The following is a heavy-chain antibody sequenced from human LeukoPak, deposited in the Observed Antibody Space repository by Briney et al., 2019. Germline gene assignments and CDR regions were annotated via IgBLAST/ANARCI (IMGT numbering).Heavy chain of an antibody. CDR3: AKDAIRIPPNDILTGYIDY. Sequence: QSGGSLRLSCAASGFTFSSYGMHWVRQAPGKGLEWVAVISYDGSNKYYADSVKGRFTISRDNSKNTLYLQMNSLRAEDTAVYYCAKDAIRIPPNDILTGYIDYWGQGTLVTVSS. CDR2: ISYDGSNK. J-gene: IGHJ4*02. CDR1: GFTFSSYG. D-gene: IGHD3-9*01. V-gene: IGHV3-30*18.